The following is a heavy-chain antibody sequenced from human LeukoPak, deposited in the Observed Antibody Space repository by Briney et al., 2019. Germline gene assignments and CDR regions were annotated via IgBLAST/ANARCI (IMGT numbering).Heavy chain of an antibody. V-gene: IGHV3-23*01. CDR1: GFTFSSYA. CDR2: ISGSGGST. J-gene: IGHJ4*02. CDR3: AKGTDSSGYYPERSFDY. D-gene: IGHD3-22*01. Sequence: GGSLRLSCAASGFTFSSYAMSWVRQAPGKGPEWVSAISGSGGSTYYADSVKGRFTISRDNSKNTLYLQMNSLRAEDRAVYYCAKGTDSSGYYPERSFDYWGQGTLVTVSS.